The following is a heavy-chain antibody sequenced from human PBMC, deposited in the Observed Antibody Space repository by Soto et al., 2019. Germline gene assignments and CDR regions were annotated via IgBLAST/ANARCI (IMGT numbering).Heavy chain of an antibody. Sequence: EVQLLESGGGLVQPGGSLRLSCTASGFTFSSYAMTWVRQAPGKGPERVSGLSSGGSATYHADSVKGRFIISRDNSKNTLYLQMNSLRAEDTAVYYCAKGAMRSFYALDVWGQGTTVTVSS. D-gene: IGHD2-2*01. CDR2: LSSGGSAT. CDR1: GFTFSSYA. V-gene: IGHV3-23*01. CDR3: AKGAMRSFYALDV. J-gene: IGHJ6*02.